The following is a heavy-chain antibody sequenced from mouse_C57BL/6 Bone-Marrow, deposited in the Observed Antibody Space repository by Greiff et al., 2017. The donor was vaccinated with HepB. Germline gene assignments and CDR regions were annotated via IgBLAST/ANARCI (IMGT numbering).Heavy chain of an antibody. CDR1: GFTFTSYW. Sequence: QVQLQQPGAELVRPGSSVKLSCKASGFTFTSYWMHWVKQRPIQGLEWIGNIDPYDSETHYNQKFKDKATLTVDKSSSTAYMQLSSLTSEDSAVYDRANKNRGSSYWYFDVWGTGTTVTVSS. CDR2: IDPYDSET. J-gene: IGHJ1*03. D-gene: IGHD1-1*01. V-gene: IGHV1-52*01. CDR3: ANKNRGSSYWYFDV.